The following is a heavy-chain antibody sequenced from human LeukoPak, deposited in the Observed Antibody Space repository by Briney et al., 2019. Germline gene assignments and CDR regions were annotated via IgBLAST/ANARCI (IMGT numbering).Heavy chain of an antibody. J-gene: IGHJ5*02. D-gene: IGHD2-2*01. V-gene: IGHV4-39*01. Sequence: SETLSLTCTVSGGSMSSSNHYWGWIRQPPGKGLEWIGSVYYTGSASYNPSLKSRVTISIEVSKNLFSLNLSSVTAADTAVYYCARLYCSSTTCLFPDYFYPWVQGTLVTVSS. CDR2: VYYTGSA. CDR1: GGSMSSSNHY. CDR3: ARLYCSSTTCLFPDYFYP.